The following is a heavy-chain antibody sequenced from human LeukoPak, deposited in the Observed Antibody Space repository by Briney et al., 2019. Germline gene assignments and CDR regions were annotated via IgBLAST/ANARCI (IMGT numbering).Heavy chain of an antibody. CDR3: ARRDTSGWFSLDY. J-gene: IGHJ4*02. V-gene: IGHV3-23*01. D-gene: IGHD6-19*01. CDR1: GFTFRNYP. Sequence: GGSLRLSCAASGFTFRNYPMSWVRPAPGKGLEWVSSISHDATGTYYADPVKGRFTISRDNSRNTLHLQMNSLRADDTATYFCARRDTSGWFSLDYWGQGTLVTVS. CDR2: ISHDATGT.